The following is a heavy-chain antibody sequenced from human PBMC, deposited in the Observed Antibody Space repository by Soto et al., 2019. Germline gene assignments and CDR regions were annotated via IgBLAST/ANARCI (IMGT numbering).Heavy chain of an antibody. Sequence: QVQLVESGGGVVQPGRSLRLSCAASGFTFSYYAMHWVRQAPGKGLEWVAVISYDGSDKYYADSVKGRFTISRDNSKKTLNLQMNSLRADDTAVYYCGSALGELSPESFDYWGQGTLITVSS. D-gene: IGHD3-16*02. CDR2: ISYDGSDK. J-gene: IGHJ4*02. CDR3: GSALGELSPESFDY. CDR1: GFTFSYYA. V-gene: IGHV3-30*03.